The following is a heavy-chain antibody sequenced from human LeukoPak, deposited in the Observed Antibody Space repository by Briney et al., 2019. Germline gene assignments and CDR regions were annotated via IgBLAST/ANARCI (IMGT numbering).Heavy chain of an antibody. D-gene: IGHD3-10*01. Sequence: GGSLRLSCAASGFTFSSYAMHWVRQAPGKGLEYVSAISSNGGSTYYANSVKGRFTISRDNSKNTLYLQMNSLRAEDTAVYYCARDRGKVDWYFDLWGRGTLVTVSS. CDR3: ARDRGKVDWYFDL. CDR2: ISSNGGST. J-gene: IGHJ2*01. CDR1: GFTFSSYA. V-gene: IGHV3-64*01.